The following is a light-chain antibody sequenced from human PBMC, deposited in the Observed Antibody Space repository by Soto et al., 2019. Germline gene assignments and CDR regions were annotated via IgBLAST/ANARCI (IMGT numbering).Light chain of an antibody. J-gene: IGKJ1*01. CDR3: QQYNSYSWK. Sequence: DIQMTQSPSTLSASVGDRVTITCRASQSISNWLAWYQQKPGKAPKVLIYKASILESGVPSRFSGSGSGTEFTLTISSLQPDDFATYYCQQYNSYSWKFGQGTKVEIK. CDR2: KAS. V-gene: IGKV1-5*03. CDR1: QSISNW.